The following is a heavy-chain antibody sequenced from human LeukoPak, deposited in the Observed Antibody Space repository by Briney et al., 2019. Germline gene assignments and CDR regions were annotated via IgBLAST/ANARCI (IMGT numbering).Heavy chain of an antibody. CDR3: AREPVGNYYGSGSFDY. V-gene: IGHV4-39*02. Sequence: PSETLSLTCTVPGCSISSSSYYWGWLRQPPGQGLEGIGSIYYSGSTYYNPSLKSRVTISVATSKNKFSLKLSCVTAADTAVYYCAREPVGNYYGSGSFDYWGQGTLVTVPS. CDR1: GCSISSSSYY. D-gene: IGHD3-10*01. CDR2: IYYSGST. J-gene: IGHJ4*02.